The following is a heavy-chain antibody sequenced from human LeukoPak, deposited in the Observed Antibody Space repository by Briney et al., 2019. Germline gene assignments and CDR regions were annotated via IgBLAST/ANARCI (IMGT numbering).Heavy chain of an antibody. CDR3: SNEQWRDH. V-gene: IGHV3-33*05. J-gene: IGHJ4*02. CDR2: ISYDGGIK. CDR1: GFTFSSYG. Sequence: GGSLRLSCAASGFTFSSYGMHWVRQAPGKGLEWVAVISYDGGIKYYADSVKGRFAISRDNSKNTLYLQMNSLRAEDTAVYYCSNEQWRDHWGRGTLVTVSS. D-gene: IGHD6-19*01.